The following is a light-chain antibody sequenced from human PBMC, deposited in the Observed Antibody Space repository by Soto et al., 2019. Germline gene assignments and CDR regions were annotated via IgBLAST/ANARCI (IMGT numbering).Light chain of an antibody. J-gene: IGLJ3*02. CDR2: EVS. Sequence: QSALTQPPSASGSPGQSVTISCTGTSSDVGAYKYVSWYQQYPGKAPKLMIYEVSKRPSGVPDRFSGSKSGNTASLTVSGPRGGDGGDYSGPSFVGGDIGVSGGGTK. CDR3: PSFVGGDIGV. V-gene: IGLV2-8*01. CDR1: SSDVGAYKY.